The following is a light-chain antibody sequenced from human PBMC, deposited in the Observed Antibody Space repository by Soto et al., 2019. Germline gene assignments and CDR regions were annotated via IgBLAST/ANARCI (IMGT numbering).Light chain of an antibody. Sequence: SPGERATLSCRASQSVSSFLAWYQQKPGQAPRLLIYDASHRATGIPARFSGSGSGTDFTLTITSLQSEDFAVYYCQQYNNWPPFTFGPGTKVDIK. CDR1: QSVSSF. J-gene: IGKJ3*01. CDR3: QQYNNWPPFT. V-gene: IGKV3D-15*01. CDR2: DAS.